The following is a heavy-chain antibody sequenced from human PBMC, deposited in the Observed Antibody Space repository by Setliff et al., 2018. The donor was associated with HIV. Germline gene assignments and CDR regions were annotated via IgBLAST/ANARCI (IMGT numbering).Heavy chain of an antibody. CDR2: VNSGSGST. J-gene: IGHJ4*02. D-gene: IGHD5-12*01. Sequence: ASVKVSCKAPGHTFINYYIHWVRLAPGQGLEWMGMVNSGSGSTVFAQKFQGRVTMTTDTSTNTVYLELTSLRSEDTAVYFCARRVSYATSGYSLGYWGQGTLVTVSS. CDR1: GHTFINYY. V-gene: IGHV1-46*01. CDR3: ARRVSYATSGYSLGY.